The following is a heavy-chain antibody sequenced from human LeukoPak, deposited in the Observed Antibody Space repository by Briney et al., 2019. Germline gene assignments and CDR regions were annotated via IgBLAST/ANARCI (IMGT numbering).Heavy chain of an antibody. CDR2: INDSGST. CDR3: ARPDCRSTSCYTFDI. V-gene: IGHV4-34*01. Sequence: SETLSLTCAVYGGSFSGYSWSWIRQPPGKGLEWIGEINDSGSTNYNPSLKSRVTLSVDTSKKQFSLTVTSVTAADTAVYYCARPDCRSTSCYTFDIWGQGTMVTVSS. D-gene: IGHD2-2*02. CDR1: GGSFSGYS. J-gene: IGHJ3*02.